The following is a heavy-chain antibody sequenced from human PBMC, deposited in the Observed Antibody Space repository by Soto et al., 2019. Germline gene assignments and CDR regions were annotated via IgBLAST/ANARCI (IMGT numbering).Heavy chain of an antibody. D-gene: IGHD6-19*01. V-gene: IGHV4-4*02. J-gene: IGHJ4*02. Sequence: ASETLGISCALSVGSISIRSWGSWFRQPPVKGLAWVGKVFHTGTTYYNPSLKSPLTTSVDKSTNQLPLHLSSVTAADTAVYFRARTYRSTTVCPHDFWGQGTMVTVSS. CDR1: VGSISIRSW. CDR3: ARTYRSTTVCPHDF. CDR2: VFHTGTT.